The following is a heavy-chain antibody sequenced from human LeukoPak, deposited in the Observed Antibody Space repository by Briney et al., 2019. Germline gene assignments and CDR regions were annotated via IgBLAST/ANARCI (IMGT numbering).Heavy chain of an antibody. D-gene: IGHD3-10*01. CDR1: GYTFTSYG. CDR3: ARVSTNYYGSESYYRYYFDY. V-gene: IGHV1-18*01. CDR2: ISAYNGNT. J-gene: IGHJ4*02. Sequence: ASVKVSCKASGYTFTSYGISWVRQAPGQGLEWMGWISAYNGNTNYAQKLQGRVTMTTDTSTSTAYMELRSLRSDDTAVYYCARVSTNYYGSESYYRYYFDYWGQGTLVTVSS.